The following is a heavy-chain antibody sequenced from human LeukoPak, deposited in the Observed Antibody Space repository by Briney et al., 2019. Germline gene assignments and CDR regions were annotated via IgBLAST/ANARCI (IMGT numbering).Heavy chain of an antibody. CDR2: IYYSGST. V-gene: IGHV4-39*07. D-gene: IGHD3-10*01. J-gene: IGHJ4*02. Sequence: PSETLSLTCTVSGGSISSSSYYWGWIRQPPGKGLEWIGSIYYSGSTYYNPSLKSRVTMSVDTSKNQFSLKLSSVTAADTAVYYCARDMVRGVIDYWGQGTLVTVSS. CDR3: ARDMVRGVIDY. CDR1: GGSISSSSYY.